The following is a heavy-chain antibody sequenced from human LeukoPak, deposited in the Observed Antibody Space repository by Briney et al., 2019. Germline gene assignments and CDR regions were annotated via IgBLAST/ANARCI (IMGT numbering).Heavy chain of an antibody. CDR3: ARGEAVAGPGDY. V-gene: IGHV3-23*01. Sequence: GGSLRLSCAASGFTFTSYAMSWVRQAPGKGLEWVSDISGRGDTTYYADSVKGRFTISRDNSKNTLYLQMNSLRAEDTAVYYCARGEAVAGPGDYWGQGTLVTVSS. J-gene: IGHJ4*02. CDR1: GFTFTSYA. D-gene: IGHD6-19*01. CDR2: ISGRGDTT.